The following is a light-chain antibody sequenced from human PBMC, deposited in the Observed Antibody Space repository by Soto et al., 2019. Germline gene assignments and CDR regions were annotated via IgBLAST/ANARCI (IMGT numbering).Light chain of an antibody. Sequence: QSALTQAPSASGSPGQSVAISCTGTSSDVGAYDYVSWYQQYPGKAPKLMIYEVTKRPSGVPDRFFGFKSGNTASLTVSGLQAEDECYYYCASFAGNYKWVFGGGTKLTVL. CDR3: ASFAGNYKWV. J-gene: IGLJ3*02. V-gene: IGLV2-8*01. CDR2: EVT. CDR1: SSDVGAYDY.